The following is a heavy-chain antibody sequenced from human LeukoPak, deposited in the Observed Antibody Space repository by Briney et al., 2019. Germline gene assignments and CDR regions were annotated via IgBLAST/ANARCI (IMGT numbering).Heavy chain of an antibody. V-gene: IGHV5-51*01. D-gene: IGHD1-26*01. CDR2: IYPGDSET. CDR1: GYTFSNYW. CDR3: ARHLEWELPVPTHYFDY. J-gene: IGHJ4*02. Sequence: KAGESLKISCKGSGYTFSNYWVGWVRQMPGKGLEWMGIIYPGDSETRYSPSFQGHVTISADTSISTAYLQWSSLKASDTAIYYCARHLEWELPVPTHYFDYWGQGTLVTVSS.